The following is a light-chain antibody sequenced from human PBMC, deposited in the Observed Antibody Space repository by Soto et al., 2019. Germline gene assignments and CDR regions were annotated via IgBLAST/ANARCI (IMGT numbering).Light chain of an antibody. CDR1: QSVDNNY. Sequence: EIVLTQSPGTLSLSPGERATLSCRASQSVDNNYLAWYQQKPGQAPRLLIDDASRRATGIPDRFSGSGSGTDFTLTISRPEPEDFAVYYCQQCAHSPLTFGGGTKVEIK. J-gene: IGKJ4*01. CDR3: QQCAHSPLT. CDR2: DAS. V-gene: IGKV3-20*01.